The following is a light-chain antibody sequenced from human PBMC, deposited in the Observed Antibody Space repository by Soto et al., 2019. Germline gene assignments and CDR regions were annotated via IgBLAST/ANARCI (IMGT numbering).Light chain of an antibody. Sequence: EIVLTQSPGTLSLSPGERATLSCRASQSISNNYLAWYQQKPGQAPRLLIHGASSRASGTPDRFSGSGSGTDFTLPISRLEPEDFAVYYCQQYGSSPPRTFGQGTKVEIK. CDR1: QSISNNY. CDR2: GAS. CDR3: QQYGSSPPRT. V-gene: IGKV3-20*01. J-gene: IGKJ1*01.